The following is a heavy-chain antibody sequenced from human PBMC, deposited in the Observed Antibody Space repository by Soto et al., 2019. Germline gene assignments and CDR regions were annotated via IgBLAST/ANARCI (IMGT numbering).Heavy chain of an antibody. V-gene: IGHV4-31*03. CDR3: AKMERTQLWLLVQN. J-gene: IGHJ4*02. CDR2: ITYGGSI. Sequence: SETLSLTCTVSGASITNDDFFWSWVRQHPDKGLEWLAYITYGGSIYYNPSLRSRLSVSIDKSKSQFSLNVRSVTAADTAVYFCAKMERTQLWLLVQNWGQGLPVTSPQ. CDR1: GASITNDDFF. D-gene: IGHD5-18*01.